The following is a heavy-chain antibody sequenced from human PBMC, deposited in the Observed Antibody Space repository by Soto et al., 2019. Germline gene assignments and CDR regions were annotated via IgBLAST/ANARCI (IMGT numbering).Heavy chain of an antibody. CDR3: GRGRSGQVVVFY. J-gene: IGHJ4*02. CDR2: IGPESGAT. D-gene: IGHD3-22*01. CDR1: GYTFTGHY. Sequence: ASVKVSCKASGYTFTGHYIHWVRQAPEQGPEWMGEIGPESGATRYAQKFQGRVTMTRDMSITTVYMELNNLSPDDTAVYYCGRGRSGQVVVFYWGQGTPVTVS. V-gene: IGHV1-2*02.